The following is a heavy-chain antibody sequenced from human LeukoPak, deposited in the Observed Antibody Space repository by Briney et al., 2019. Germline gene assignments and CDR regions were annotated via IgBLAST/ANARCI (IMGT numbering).Heavy chain of an antibody. CDR1: GGSISSSSYY. CDR2: IYTSGST. J-gene: IGHJ2*01. Sequence: SETLSLTCTVSGGSISSSSYYWGWIRQPAGKGLEWIGRIYTSGSTNYNPSLKSRVTISVDRSKNQFSLKLTSVTAADTAVYYCARSAFAEGYFDLWGRGTLVTASS. V-gene: IGHV4-61*02. CDR3: ARSAFAEGYFDL.